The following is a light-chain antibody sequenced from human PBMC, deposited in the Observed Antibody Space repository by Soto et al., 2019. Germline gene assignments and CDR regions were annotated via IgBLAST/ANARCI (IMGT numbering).Light chain of an antibody. J-gene: IGKJ2*01. CDR3: QHYNFWPHT. CDR1: QSVGRS. Sequence: IVMTQSPATLSVSPGERATLSCRASQSVGRSLAWYQQKPGQAPRLLIYGTSARATGIPATFSGGGSGTEFTLTISSLQSEDVSVYFCQHYNFWPHTFGQGTKWIS. CDR2: GTS. V-gene: IGKV3-15*01.